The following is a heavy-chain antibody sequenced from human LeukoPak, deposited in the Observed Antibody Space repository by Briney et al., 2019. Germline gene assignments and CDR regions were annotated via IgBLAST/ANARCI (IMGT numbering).Heavy chain of an antibody. J-gene: IGHJ3*02. V-gene: IGHV3-23*01. D-gene: IGHD2-15*01. CDR3: AKLGYCSGGSCSQNDAFDI. Sequence: PGGSLRLSCAASGFTFSSYAMSWVRQAPGKGLEWVSAISGSGGSTYYADSVKGRFTTSRDNSKNTLYLQMNSLRAEDTAVYYCAKLGYCSGGSCSQNDAFDIWGQGTMVTVSS. CDR2: ISGSGGST. CDR1: GFTFSSYA.